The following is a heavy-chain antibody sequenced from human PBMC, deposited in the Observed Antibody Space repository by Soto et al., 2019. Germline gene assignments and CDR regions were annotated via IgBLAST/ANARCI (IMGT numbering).Heavy chain of an antibody. CDR2: IYHSGST. CDR1: GGSISSSNW. D-gene: IGHD3-3*01. V-gene: IGHV4-4*02. CDR3: ARGYYDFWSGYYTGPGYFDY. J-gene: IGHJ4*02. Sequence: SETLSLTCAVSGGSISSSNWWSWVRQPPGKGLEWIGEIYHSGSTNYNPSLKSRVTISVDKSKNQFSLKLSSVTAADTAVYYCARGYYDFWSGYYTGPGYFDYWGQGTLVTVSS.